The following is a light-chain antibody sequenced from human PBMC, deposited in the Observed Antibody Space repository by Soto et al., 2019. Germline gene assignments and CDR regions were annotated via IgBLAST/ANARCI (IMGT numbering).Light chain of an antibody. Sequence: QSALTQPASVSGSPGQSITISCTGTSSDVGGYNYVSWYQHHPGKAPKLMIYDVSNRPSGVSNRFSGSKSGNTASLTISGIPPEDEADYYCCSYTTSNARQIVFGTGTKVTVL. CDR1: SSDVGGYNY. CDR3: CSYTTSNARQIV. CDR2: DVS. J-gene: IGLJ1*01. V-gene: IGLV2-14*03.